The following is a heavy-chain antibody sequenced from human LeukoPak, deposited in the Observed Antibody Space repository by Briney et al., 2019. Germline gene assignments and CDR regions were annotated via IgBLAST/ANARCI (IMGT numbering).Heavy chain of an antibody. CDR1: EFSVGSNY. Sequence: GGSLRLSCAASEFSVGSNYMTWVRQAPGKGLEWVSLIYSGGSTYYADSVKGRFTISRDNSKNTLYLQMNSLRAEDTAVYYCARTYDSSGNFDYWGQGTLVTVSS. V-gene: IGHV3-66*01. J-gene: IGHJ4*02. CDR3: ARTYDSSGNFDY. CDR2: IYSGGST. D-gene: IGHD3-22*01.